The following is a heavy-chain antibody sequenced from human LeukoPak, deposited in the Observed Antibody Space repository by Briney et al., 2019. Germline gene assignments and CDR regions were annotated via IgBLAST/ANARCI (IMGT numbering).Heavy chain of an antibody. J-gene: IGHJ3*02. Sequence: GGSLRLSCAASGFTFSSYDMHWVRQGTGKGLELVSVIGTAGDPYYPGSVKGRFTISRENAKNSLYLQMNSLRADDTAVYYCARSLPCHGYNPRDCGAFDIWGQGTMVTVSS. CDR1: GFTFSSYD. CDR3: ARSLPCHGYNPRDCGAFDI. V-gene: IGHV3-13*05. CDR2: IGTAGDP. D-gene: IGHD5-12*01.